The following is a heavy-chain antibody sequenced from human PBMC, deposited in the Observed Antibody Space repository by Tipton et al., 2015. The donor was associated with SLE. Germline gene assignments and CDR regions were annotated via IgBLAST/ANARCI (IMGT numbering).Heavy chain of an antibody. V-gene: IGHV3-21*03. CDR2: ISNSYI. J-gene: IGHJ5*02. D-gene: IGHD1-26*01. CDR3: ARGVGGSFYS. CDR1: GFTVSGNY. Sequence: QLVQSGGGLVQSGGSLRLSCAASGFTVSGNYMGWVRQAPGKGLDWVSSISNSYIYYADSVKGRFSVSRDSANNSLYLQMNNLGAEDTAVYYCARGVGGSFYSWGQGTLVTVSS.